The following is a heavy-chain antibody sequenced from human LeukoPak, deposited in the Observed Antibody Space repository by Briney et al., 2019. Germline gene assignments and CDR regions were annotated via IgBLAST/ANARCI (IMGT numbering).Heavy chain of an antibody. D-gene: IGHD2-8*01. V-gene: IGHV4-34*01. CDR2: INHSGST. Sequence: SETLSLTCAVYGGSFSGYYWSWIRQPPGKGLEWIGEINHSGSTNYNPSLKSRVTISVDTSKNQFSLKLSSVTAADTAVYYCASRGYCTNGVCPTGDYWGQGTLVTVSS. CDR1: GGSFSGYY. CDR3: ASRGYCTNGVCPTGDY. J-gene: IGHJ4*02.